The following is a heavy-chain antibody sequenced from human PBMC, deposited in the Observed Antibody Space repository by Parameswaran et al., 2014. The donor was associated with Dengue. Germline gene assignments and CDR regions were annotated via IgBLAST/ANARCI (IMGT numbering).Heavy chain of an antibody. D-gene: IGHD3-3*01. V-gene: IGHV1-2*02. Sequence: WVRQAPGQGLEWMGWINPNSGGTNYAQKFQGRVTMTRDTSISTAYMELSRLRSDDTAVYYCARSCPYYDFWSGCLLLWGRGTLVTVSS. J-gene: IGHJ2*01. CDR3: ARSCPYYDFWSGCLLL. CDR2: INPNSGGT.